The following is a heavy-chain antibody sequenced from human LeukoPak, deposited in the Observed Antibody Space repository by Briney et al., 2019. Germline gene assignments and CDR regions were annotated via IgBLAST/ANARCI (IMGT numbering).Heavy chain of an antibody. CDR3: ARVSAGVIGMKDVFDI. D-gene: IGHD3-16*02. CDR2: ISGSSSYI. V-gene: IGHV3-21*01. CDR1: GFTFSSYE. J-gene: IGHJ3*02. Sequence: GGSLRLSCAASGFTFSSYEMNWVRQAPGKGLEWVSSISGSSSYIYYADSVKGRFTISRHNAKNSLYLQMNSLRAEDTAEYYCARVSAGVIGMKDVFDIWGQGTMVTVSS.